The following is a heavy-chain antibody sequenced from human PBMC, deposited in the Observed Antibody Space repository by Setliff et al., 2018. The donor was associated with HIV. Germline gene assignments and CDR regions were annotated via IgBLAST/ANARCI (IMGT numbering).Heavy chain of an antibody. Sequence: ASVKVSCKASGYTFTSYYIHWVRQAPGQGLEWMGRINPSGGSTSYAQRFQGRVTLTRNTSISTAYMELSSLTSEDTAVYSCARSRYQLLYDMDVWGKGTTVTVSS. J-gene: IGHJ6*03. D-gene: IGHD2-2*02. CDR3: ARSRYQLLYDMDV. V-gene: IGHV1-46*01. CDR1: GYTFTSYY. CDR2: INPSGGST.